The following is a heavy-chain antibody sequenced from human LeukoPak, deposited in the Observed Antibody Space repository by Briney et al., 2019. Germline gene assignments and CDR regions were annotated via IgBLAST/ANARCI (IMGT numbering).Heavy chain of an antibody. J-gene: IGHJ4*02. CDR1: GGSFSGYY. Sequence: SETLSLTCAVYGGSFSGYYWSWIRQPPGKGLEWIGEINHSGSTNYNPSLKSRVTISVDTSKNQFSLKLSSVTAADTAVYYCARGLRDSSGSPEYYFDYWGQGTLVTVSS. CDR3: ARGLRDSSGSPEYYFDY. CDR2: INHSGST. D-gene: IGHD3-22*01. V-gene: IGHV4-34*01.